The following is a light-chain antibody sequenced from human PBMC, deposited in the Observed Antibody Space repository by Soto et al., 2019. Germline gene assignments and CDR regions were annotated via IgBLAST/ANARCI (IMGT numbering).Light chain of an antibody. Sequence: EIVLTQSPGTLSLSPGERATLSCRASQSVSSTYLAWYQQKPGQAPRLLIYGASSRVTGIPDRFSGSGSGTDFTFTISRLEPEDFAVYYCQQYGRSPPWTFGQGTKVEIK. J-gene: IGKJ1*01. V-gene: IGKV3-20*01. CDR1: QSVSSTY. CDR2: GAS. CDR3: QQYGRSPPWT.